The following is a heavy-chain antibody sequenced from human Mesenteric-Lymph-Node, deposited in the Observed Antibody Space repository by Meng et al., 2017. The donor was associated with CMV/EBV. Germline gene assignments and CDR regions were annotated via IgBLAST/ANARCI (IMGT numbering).Heavy chain of an antibody. CDR2: IYSGGTT. Sequence: GESLKISCAASGFTVSSNYMSWVRQAPGTGLEWVSVIYSGGTTYYVDSVKGRFTISRDNSKNTLYLQMNSLRADDTAVYYCAKLKGDYSLVPLDHWGLGTRVTVSS. D-gene: IGHD4-11*01. CDR3: AKLKGDYSLVPLDH. J-gene: IGHJ4*02. V-gene: IGHV3-53*05. CDR1: GFTVSSNY.